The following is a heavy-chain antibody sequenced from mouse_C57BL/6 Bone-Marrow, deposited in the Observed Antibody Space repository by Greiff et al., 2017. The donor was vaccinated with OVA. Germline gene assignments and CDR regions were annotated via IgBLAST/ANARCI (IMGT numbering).Heavy chain of an antibody. Sequence: EVQLQESGGGLVQPGGSLKLSCAASGFTFSDYYMYWVRQTPEKRLEWVAYISNGGGSTYYPDTVKGRFTISRDNAKNTLYLQMSRLKSEDTAMYYCARPLYDGDAMDYWGQGTSVTVSS. CDR3: ARPLYDGDAMDY. V-gene: IGHV5-12*01. D-gene: IGHD2-3*01. CDR2: ISNGGGST. J-gene: IGHJ4*01. CDR1: GFTFSDYY.